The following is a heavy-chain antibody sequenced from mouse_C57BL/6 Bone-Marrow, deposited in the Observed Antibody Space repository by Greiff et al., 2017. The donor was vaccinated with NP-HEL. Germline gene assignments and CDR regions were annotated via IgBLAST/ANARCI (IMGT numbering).Heavy chain of an antibody. Sequence: EVMLVESGGDLVKPGGSLKLSCAASGFTFSSYGMSWVRQTPDKRLEWVATISSGGSYTYYPDSVKGRFTISRDNAKNTLYLQMSSLKSEDTAMYYCARSWGNFYWGQGTTLTVSS. V-gene: IGHV5-6*02. D-gene: IGHD2-1*01. CDR3: ARSWGNFY. J-gene: IGHJ2*01. CDR1: GFTFSSYG. CDR2: ISSGGSYT.